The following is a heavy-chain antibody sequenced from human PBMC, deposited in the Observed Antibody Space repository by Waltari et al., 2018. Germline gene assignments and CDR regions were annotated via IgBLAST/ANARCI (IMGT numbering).Heavy chain of an antibody. CDR1: GYSIGSGYY. D-gene: IGHD2-21*02. V-gene: IGHV4-38-2*02. CDR3: ARDLGAGGNSDI. Sequence: QVQLQESGPGLVKPLETLSLPCTVSGYSIGSGYYWGGGWIRQPPGKGLEWIGSISHRVRTFYNPSLKTRVTISLDTSKNQFSLRLSSVTAADTAVYYCARDLGAGGNSDIWGQGTLVTVSS. J-gene: IGHJ4*02. CDR2: ISHRVRT.